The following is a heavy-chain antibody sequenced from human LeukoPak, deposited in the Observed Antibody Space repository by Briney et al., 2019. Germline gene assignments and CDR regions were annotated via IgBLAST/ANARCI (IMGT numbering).Heavy chain of an antibody. D-gene: IGHD2-15*01. J-gene: IGHJ4*02. CDR2: INAGNGNT. CDR3: ASQGCSSGSCYSPGNIDY. V-gene: IGHV1-3*01. Sequence: ASVKVSCKASGYTFTNYAMHWVRQAPGQRLEWMGWINAGNGNTKYSQKFQGRVTITRDTFASTAYMELSSLRSEDTAVYYCASQGCSSGSCYSPGNIDYWGQGTLVTVSS. CDR1: GYTFTNYA.